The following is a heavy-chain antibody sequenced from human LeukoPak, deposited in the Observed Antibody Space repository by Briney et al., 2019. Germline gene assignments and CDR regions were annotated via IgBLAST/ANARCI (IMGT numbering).Heavy chain of an antibody. J-gene: IGHJ4*02. CDR3: ARGGRYSGYGDSYGYAFDY. CDR1: GGTFSSYA. CDR2: IIPIFGTA. Sequence: GASVKVSCKASGGTFSSYAISWVRQAPGQGLEWMGGIIPIFGTANYAQKFQGRVTITADESTSTAYMELSSLRSEDTAVYYCARGGRYSGYGDSYGYAFDYWGQGPLVTVSS. D-gene: IGHD5-12*01. V-gene: IGHV1-69*13.